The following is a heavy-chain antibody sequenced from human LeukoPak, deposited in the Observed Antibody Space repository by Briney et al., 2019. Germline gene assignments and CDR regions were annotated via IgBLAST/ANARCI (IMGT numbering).Heavy chain of an antibody. D-gene: IGHD3-10*01. CDR2: IGSRGDA. V-gene: IGHV3-23*01. Sequence: GGSLRLSCAASGLPFTSYAMKWVRQAPGKGLEWVSGIGSRGDAYYADSVKGRFTISRDNAKNSLYLQMNSLRAEDTAVYYCARESSWFRGLKYWGQGTLVTVSS. CDR1: GLPFTSYA. CDR3: ARESSWFRGLKY. J-gene: IGHJ4*02.